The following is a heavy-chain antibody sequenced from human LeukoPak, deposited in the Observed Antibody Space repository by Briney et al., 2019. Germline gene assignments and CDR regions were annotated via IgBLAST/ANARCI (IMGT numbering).Heavy chain of an antibody. J-gene: IGHJ4*02. CDR3: ARDYSSGGGPFDY. CDR2: ISYDGSNK. Sequence: PGRSLRLSCAASGFTFSSYAMHWVRQAPGKGLEWVAVISYDGSNKYYADSVKGRFTISRDNSKNTLYLQMNSLRAEDTAVYYCARDYSSGGGPFDYWGQGTLVTVSS. CDR1: GFTFSSYA. V-gene: IGHV3-30-3*01. D-gene: IGHD6-19*01.